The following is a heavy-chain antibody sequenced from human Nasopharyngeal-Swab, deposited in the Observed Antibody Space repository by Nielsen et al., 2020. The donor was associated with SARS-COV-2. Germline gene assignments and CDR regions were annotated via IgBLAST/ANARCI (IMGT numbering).Heavy chain of an antibody. V-gene: IGHV3-23*01. CDR3: AKDYNSVGWGSNKIYYMDV. J-gene: IGHJ6*03. D-gene: IGHD3-16*01. Sequence: GESLKISCAASGFTFSSYAMSWVRQAPGKGLEWVSAISGSGGSTYYADSVKGRFTISRDNSKNTLYLQTNSLRAEDTAVYYCAKDYNSVGWGSNKIYYMDVWGKGTTVTVSS. CDR1: GFTFSSYA. CDR2: ISGSGGST.